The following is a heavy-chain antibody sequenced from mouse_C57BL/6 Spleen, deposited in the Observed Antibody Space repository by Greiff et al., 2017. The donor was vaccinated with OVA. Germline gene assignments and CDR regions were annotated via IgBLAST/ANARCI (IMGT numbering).Heavy chain of an antibody. J-gene: IGHJ3*01. V-gene: IGHV1-81*01. CDR3: ARGNYGSSYEGFAY. CDR2: IYPRSGNT. Sequence: VKVVESGAELARPGASVKLSCKASGYTFTSYGISWVKQRTGQGLEWIGEIYPRSGNTYYNEKFKGKATLTADKSSSTAYMELRSLTSEDSAVYFCARGNYGSSYEGFAYWGQGTLVTVSA. CDR1: GYTFTSYG. D-gene: IGHD1-1*01.